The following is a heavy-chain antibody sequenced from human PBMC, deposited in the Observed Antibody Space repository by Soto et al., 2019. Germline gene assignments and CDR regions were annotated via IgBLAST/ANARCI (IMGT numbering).Heavy chain of an antibody. Sequence: GESLKISCKGSGYSFTSYWIGWVRQMPGKGLEWMGIIYPGDSDTRYSPSFQGQVTISADKSISTAYLQWSSLKASDTAMYYCARRTRYYYDSSGYYAGSYYYGMDVWGQGTTVTVSS. V-gene: IGHV5-51*01. D-gene: IGHD3-22*01. CDR3: ARRTRYYYDSSGYYAGSYYYGMDV. CDR2: IYPGDSDT. CDR1: GYSFTSYW. J-gene: IGHJ6*02.